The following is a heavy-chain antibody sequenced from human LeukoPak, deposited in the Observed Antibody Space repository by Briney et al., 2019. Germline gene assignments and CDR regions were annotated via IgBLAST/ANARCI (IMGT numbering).Heavy chain of an antibody. J-gene: IGHJ3*02. V-gene: IGHV4-61*02. CDR2: ISSSGST. CDR3: ARGPYSYDSSGAFDI. D-gene: IGHD3-22*01. CDR1: GDSISSGDYY. Sequence: SEALSLTCTVSGDSISSGDYYWSWIRQPAGKGLEWIGRISSSGSTNYNPSLKSRVTISVDTSKNQFSLKLSSVTAADTAVYFCARGPYSYDSSGAFDIWGQGTMVTVSS.